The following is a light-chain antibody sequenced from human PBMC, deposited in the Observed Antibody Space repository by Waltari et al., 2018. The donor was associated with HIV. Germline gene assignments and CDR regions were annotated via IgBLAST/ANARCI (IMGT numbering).Light chain of an antibody. Sequence: QSALTQPASVSGSPGQSITISCTGTTSHVGSYNLASWYQQHPGKAPNRMIYEVSKRPSGVSNRFSGSKSGNTASLTISGLQAEDEADYYCCSYAGSSTVVFGGGTKLTVL. CDR1: TSHVGSYNL. CDR2: EVS. J-gene: IGLJ2*01. V-gene: IGLV2-23*02. CDR3: CSYAGSSTVV.